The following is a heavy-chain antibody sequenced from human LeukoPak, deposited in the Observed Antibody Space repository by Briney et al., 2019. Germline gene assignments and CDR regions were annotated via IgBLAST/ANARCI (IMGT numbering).Heavy chain of an antibody. CDR1: GFTFSTYG. D-gene: IGHD2-8*02. CDR2: ISYDGSNK. Sequence: GGSLRLSCAASGFTFSTYGMHWVRQAPGKGLEWVAVISYDGSNKHYADSVKGRFTISRDNSKNTVYMEMNSLRVEDTAVYYCASYLYWWSDLGYWGQGTLVTVSS. V-gene: IGHV3-30*03. J-gene: IGHJ4*02. CDR3: ASYLYWWSDLGY.